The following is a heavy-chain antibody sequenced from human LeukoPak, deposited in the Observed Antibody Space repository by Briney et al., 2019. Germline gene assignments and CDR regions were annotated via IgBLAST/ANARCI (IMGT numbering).Heavy chain of an antibody. CDR3: ARQNYGSAPLRY. Sequence: SETLSLTCTVSGGSISSYYWSWIRQPPGKGLEWIGYIYDSGSTNYNPSLKSRVTISVDTSKNQFSLKLSSVTAADTAVYFCARQNYGSAPLRYWGQGTLVTVSS. V-gene: IGHV4-59*08. J-gene: IGHJ4*02. CDR2: IYDSGST. D-gene: IGHD3-10*01. CDR1: GGSISSYY.